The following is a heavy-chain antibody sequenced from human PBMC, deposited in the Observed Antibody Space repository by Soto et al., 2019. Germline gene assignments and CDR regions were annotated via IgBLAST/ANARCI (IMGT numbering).Heavy chain of an antibody. CDR3: ARDIFVHCSGGSCYSAGSYY. V-gene: IGHV3-48*01. D-gene: IGHD2-15*01. J-gene: IGHJ4*02. CDR1: GFTFSSYS. CDR2: ISSSSSTI. Sequence: GGSLRLSCAASGFTFSSYSMNWVRQAPGKGLEWVSYISSSSSTIYYADSVKGRFTISRDNAKNSLYLQMNSLRAEDTAVYYCARDIFVHCSGGSCYSAGSYYWGQGTLVTVSS.